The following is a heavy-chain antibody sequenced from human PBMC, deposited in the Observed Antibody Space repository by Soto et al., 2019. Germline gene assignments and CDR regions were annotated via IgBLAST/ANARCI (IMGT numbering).Heavy chain of an antibody. CDR2: IYWDDDK. CDR1: GFSLSTSGVG. J-gene: IGHJ4*02. D-gene: IGHD1-26*01. CDR3: AQTRGLGCFDY. Sequence: QITLKESGPPLVKPTQTLTLTCTFSGFSLSTSGVGVGWIRQPPGKALEWLALIYWDDDKRYSPSLKSSLTISKDTSKNQVVLTMTNMDPVDTATYFCAQTRGLGCFDYWGQGTLVTVSS. V-gene: IGHV2-5*02.